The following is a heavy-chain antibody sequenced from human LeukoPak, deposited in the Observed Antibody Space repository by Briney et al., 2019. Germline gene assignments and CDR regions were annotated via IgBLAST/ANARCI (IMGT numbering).Heavy chain of an antibody. CDR3: VPTDSSGLD. J-gene: IGHJ4*02. CDR1: GFTFSHYW. V-gene: IGHV3-74*01. Sequence: GGSLRLSCEASGFTFSHYWMHWVHQAPGKGLVWVSRTNTDGSSTNYVDSVKGRFTISRDNAKNTMYLQMNSLRAEDTAVYYCVPTDSSGLDWGQGTLVTVSS. D-gene: IGHD3-22*01. CDR2: TNTDGSST.